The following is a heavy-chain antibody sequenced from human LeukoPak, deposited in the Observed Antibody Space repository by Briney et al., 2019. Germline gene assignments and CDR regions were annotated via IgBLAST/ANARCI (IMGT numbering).Heavy chain of an antibody. Sequence: ASVKVSCKASGYTFTGYYMHWVRQAPGQGLEWMGWINPNSGGTNYAQKFQGRVTMTRDTSISTAYMELSRLRSDDTAVYYCARDSLPGQFLNWFDPWGQGTLVTVSS. CDR3: ARDSLPGQFLNWFDP. CDR1: GYTFTGYY. D-gene: IGHD2-2*01. CDR2: INPNSGGT. V-gene: IGHV1-2*02. J-gene: IGHJ5*02.